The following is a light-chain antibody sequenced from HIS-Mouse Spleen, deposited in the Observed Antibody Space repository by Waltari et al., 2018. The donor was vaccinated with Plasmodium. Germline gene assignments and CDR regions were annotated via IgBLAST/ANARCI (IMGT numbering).Light chain of an antibody. CDR1: ALPKKY. V-gene: IGLV3-10*01. Sequence: SYELTQPPSVSVSPGQTARITCSGDALPKKYAYWYQQKSGQAPVLVIYEDSKRPSGIPERFSGASSGTMATLTISGDQVEDEADYYCYSTDSSGNHGGVFGGGTKLTVL. J-gene: IGLJ2*01. CDR3: YSTDSSGNHGGV. CDR2: EDS.